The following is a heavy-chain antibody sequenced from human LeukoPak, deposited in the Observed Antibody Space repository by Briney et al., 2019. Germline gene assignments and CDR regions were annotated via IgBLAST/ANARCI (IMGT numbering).Heavy chain of an antibody. CDR1: GFTFSTYA. CDR3: ANIEHYPDY. Sequence: PGGSLRLSCAASGFTFSTYAMSWVRQAPGKGLEWVSVISGSGGSTYYADSVKGRFTISRDNSKNTLYLQMNSLRAEDTAVYYCANIEHYPDYWGQGTLVTVSS. D-gene: IGHD3-3*02. J-gene: IGHJ4*02. CDR2: ISGSGGST. V-gene: IGHV3-23*01.